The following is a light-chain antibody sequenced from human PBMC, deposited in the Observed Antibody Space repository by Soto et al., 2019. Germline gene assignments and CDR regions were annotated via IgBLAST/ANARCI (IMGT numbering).Light chain of an antibody. CDR1: QGIRSW. CDR2: AAS. J-gene: IGKJ2*01. V-gene: IGKV1-12*01. CDR3: QQAHSYPLT. Sequence: DIQMTQSPSSVSASVGDRVTITCRASQGIRSWLAWYQQKPGKAPNLLIYAASSLQSGVPSRFSCTGSGTDFTLTLFSLHPEDFATYYCQQAHSYPLTFGQGTKLEIK.